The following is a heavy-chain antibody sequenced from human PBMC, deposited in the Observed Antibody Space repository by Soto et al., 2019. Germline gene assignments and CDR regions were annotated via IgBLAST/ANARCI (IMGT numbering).Heavy chain of an antibody. CDR1: GGSITSSSYY. Sequence: SETLSLTCTVSGGSITSSSYYWGWIRQPPGKGLEWIGSIYYSGSTYYNPSLKSRVTISVDTSKNQFSLKLSSVTAADTAVYYCATQEVGGTHRDPLAPSSQGTLVIGSA. V-gene: IGHV4-39*01. CDR2: IYYSGST. CDR3: ATQEVGGTHRDPLAP. J-gene: IGHJ5*02. D-gene: IGHD1-26*01.